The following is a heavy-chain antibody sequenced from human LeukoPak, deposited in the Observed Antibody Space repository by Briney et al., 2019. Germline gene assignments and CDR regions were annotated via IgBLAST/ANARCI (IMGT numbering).Heavy chain of an antibody. CDR2: INPNSGGT. Sequence: ASVTVSCKASVYTFSDYYMHWVRQAPGQGLEWMGWINPNSGGTKYAQKFQGRVTMTRDTSISTAYMELSRLRSDDTAVYYCATEVTDWGEGTLVSVSS. V-gene: IGHV1-2*02. CDR3: ATEVTD. CDR1: VYTFSDYY. D-gene: IGHD5-18*01. J-gene: IGHJ4*02.